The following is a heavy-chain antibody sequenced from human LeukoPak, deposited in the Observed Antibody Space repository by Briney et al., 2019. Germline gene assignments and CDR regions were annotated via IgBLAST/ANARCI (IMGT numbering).Heavy chain of an antibody. D-gene: IGHD3-22*01. Sequence: GGSLRLSCAASGFTFSSYSMNWVRQAPGKGLEWVSFISSSSSYIYYADSVKGRFTISRDNAKNSLYLQMNSLRADDTAVYYCARESESYDSSGSTFHYWGQGTLVTVSS. V-gene: IGHV3-21*01. CDR1: GFTFSSYS. J-gene: IGHJ4*02. CDR3: ARESESYDSSGSTFHY. CDR2: ISSSSSYI.